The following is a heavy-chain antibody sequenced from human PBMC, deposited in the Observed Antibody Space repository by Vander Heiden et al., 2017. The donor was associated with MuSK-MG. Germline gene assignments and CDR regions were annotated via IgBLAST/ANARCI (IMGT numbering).Heavy chain of an antibody. V-gene: IGHV3-23*01. J-gene: IGHJ4*02. CDR2: ISGSGGST. CDR3: AKRSGWYSRVFDY. D-gene: IGHD6-19*01. Sequence: EVQLLESGGGLLQPGGSLRLSCAASGFTFSSSAMSWVRQAPGKGLEWVSAISGSGGSTYYADAVKGRLTISRDNSKNTLYLQMNSLRAEDTAVYYCAKRSGWYSRVFDYWGQGTLVTVSS. CDR1: GFTFSSSA.